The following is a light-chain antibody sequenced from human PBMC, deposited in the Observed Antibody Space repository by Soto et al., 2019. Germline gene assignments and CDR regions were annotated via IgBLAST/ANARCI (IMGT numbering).Light chain of an antibody. CDR3: LQDGRSGT. V-gene: IGKV3-20*01. Sequence: IVMTQSPGTLSLSPGXTATLSCRVSQSVSTSYLAWYQQEPAQAPKLLIYGASNWTTSIPDRISGSGFGAEFTHTIGSRGPEYFAVYYCLQDGRSGTCGQGTQL. J-gene: IGKJ1*01. CDR1: QSVSTSY. CDR2: GAS.